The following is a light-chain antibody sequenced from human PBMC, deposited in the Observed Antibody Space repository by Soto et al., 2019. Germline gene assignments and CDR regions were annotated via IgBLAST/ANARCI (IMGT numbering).Light chain of an antibody. V-gene: IGKV3-20*01. CDR2: GAF. CDR1: QSVSSSW. Sequence: EIVLTQSPGTLSLSPGERATLSCRASQSVSSSWLAWYQQKPGQAPGLLIYGAFRRATGTPDRFSGSGSGTDFTLTISRLGPEDFAVYFCQQYGESPWTFGQGTKVE. J-gene: IGKJ1*01. CDR3: QQYGESPWT.